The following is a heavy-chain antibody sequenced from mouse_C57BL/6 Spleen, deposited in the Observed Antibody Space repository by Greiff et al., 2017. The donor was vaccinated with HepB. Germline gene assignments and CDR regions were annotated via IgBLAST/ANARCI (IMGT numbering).Heavy chain of an antibody. CDR2: IWTGGGT. CDR1: GFSLTSYA. J-gene: IGHJ3*01. V-gene: IGHV2-9-1*01. D-gene: IGHD2-4*01. Sequence: VHLVESGPGLVAPSQSLSITCTVSGFSLTSYAISWVRQPPGKGLEWLGVIWTGGGTNYNSALKSRLSISKDNSKSQVFLKMNSLQTDDTARYSCARYDYDEAWFAYWGQGTLVTVSA. CDR3: ARYDYDEAWFAY.